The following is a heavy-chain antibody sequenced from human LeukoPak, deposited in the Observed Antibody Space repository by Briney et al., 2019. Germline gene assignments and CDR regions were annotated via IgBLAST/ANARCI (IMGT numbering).Heavy chain of an antibody. V-gene: IGHV7-4-1*02. CDR1: GYSFTSHA. Sequence: ASVKVSCKGSGYSFTSHAINWVRQAPGQGLEWRGWINTDTGDPTYAQGFTGRFVFSLDTSVSTAYLQISSLKAEDTAVYYCARIPGSGWYQIFDYWGQGTLVTVSS. J-gene: IGHJ4*02. CDR2: INTDTGDP. D-gene: IGHD6-19*01. CDR3: ARIPGSGWYQIFDY.